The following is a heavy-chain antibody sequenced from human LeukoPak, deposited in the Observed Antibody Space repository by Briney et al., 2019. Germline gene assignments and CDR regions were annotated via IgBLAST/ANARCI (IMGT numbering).Heavy chain of an antibody. CDR2: ISYDASDK. J-gene: IGHJ4*02. V-gene: IGHV3-30*04. D-gene: IGHD3-22*01. Sequence: GGSLRLSCAASGFTFSSYAMHWVRQAPGKGLEWVALISYDASDKYYADSVKGRFTISRDNSKNTLYLQMNSLRAEDTAVYYCARDDSSGYYSGGDYRGQGTLVTVSS. CDR3: ARDDSSGYYSGGDY. CDR1: GFTFSSYA.